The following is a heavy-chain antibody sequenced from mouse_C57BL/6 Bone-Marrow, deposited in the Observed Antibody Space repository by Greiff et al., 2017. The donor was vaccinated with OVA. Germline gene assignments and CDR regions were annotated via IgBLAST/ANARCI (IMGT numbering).Heavy chain of an antibody. Sequence: VKLQQPGAELVMPGASVKLSCKASGYTFTSYWMHWVKQRPGQGLEWIGEIDPSDSYTNYNQKFKGTSTLTVDKSSSTAYMQLSRLTSEDSAVYDCARLWGGYYYAMDDWGQGTSVTVSS. J-gene: IGHJ4*01. CDR3: ARLWGGYYYAMDD. CDR2: IDPSDSYT. V-gene: IGHV1-69*01. D-gene: IGHD1-1*02. CDR1: GYTFTSYW.